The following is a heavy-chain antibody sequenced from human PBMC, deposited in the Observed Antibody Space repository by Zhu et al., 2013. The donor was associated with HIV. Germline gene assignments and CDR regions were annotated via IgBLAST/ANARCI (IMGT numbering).Heavy chain of an antibody. CDR1: GYTFTGYY. D-gene: IGHD3-22*01. J-gene: IGHJ3*02. CDR2: INPNSGGT. CDR3: ARSRTMIVVVVYDDAFDI. Sequence: QVQLVQSGAEVKKPGASVKVSCKASGYTFTGYYMHWVRQAPGQGLEWMGWINPNSGGTNYAQKFQGRVTMTRDTSISTAYMELSRLRSDDTAVYYCARSRTMIVVVVYDDAFDIWAKGQWSPSLQ. V-gene: IGHV1-2*02.